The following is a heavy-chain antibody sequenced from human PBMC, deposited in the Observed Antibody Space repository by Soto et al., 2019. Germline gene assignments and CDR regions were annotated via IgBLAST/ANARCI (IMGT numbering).Heavy chain of an antibody. CDR2: VYYTGST. CDR1: GGSISGSY. Sequence: VSLTCSVSGGSISGSYWSWIRQSPGKGLEWLGYVYYTGSTNYSPSLRSRVSISVDTSKNEFSLRLSSVTAADTAVYFCARSVAVPGAHIDYWGQGTQVTVSS. D-gene: IGHD6-19*01. J-gene: IGHJ4*02. CDR3: ARSVAVPGAHIDY. V-gene: IGHV4-59*01.